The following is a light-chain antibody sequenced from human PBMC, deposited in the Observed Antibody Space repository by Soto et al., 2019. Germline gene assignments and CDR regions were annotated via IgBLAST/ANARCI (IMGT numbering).Light chain of an antibody. Sequence: EIVLTQSPATLSLSPGERATLSCRASQSVSRYLAWYQQKPGQAPRLLIYDASNRATGIPARFSGSGPGTDFTLTISSLEPEDFAVYYCQQRSNWPPAFGQGTKVEIK. CDR1: QSVSRY. V-gene: IGKV3-11*01. J-gene: IGKJ1*01. CDR3: QQRSNWPPA. CDR2: DAS.